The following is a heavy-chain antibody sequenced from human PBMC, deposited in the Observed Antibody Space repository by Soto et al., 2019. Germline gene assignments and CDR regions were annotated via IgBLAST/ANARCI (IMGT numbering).Heavy chain of an antibody. D-gene: IGHD6-6*01. CDR1: GGSFSGYY. CDR3: ARAGDKARYFAS. CDR2: INHSGST. Sequence: SETLSLTCAVYGGSFSGYYWSWIRQPPGKGLEWIGEINHSGSTNYNPSLKSRVNISADTSKNQFSLQLSSVTAADTAVYYCARAGDKARYFASWGQGTLVTVSS. V-gene: IGHV4-34*01. J-gene: IGHJ4*02.